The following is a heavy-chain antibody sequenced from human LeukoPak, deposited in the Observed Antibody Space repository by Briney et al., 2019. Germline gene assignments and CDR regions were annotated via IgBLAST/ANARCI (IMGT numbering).Heavy chain of an antibody. Sequence: GGSLRLSCAASGFTFSSYVLSWVRQAPGKGLEWVSGLSASGATTYYADSVKGRFTISRDNAKNSLYLQMNSLRAEDTAVYYCASPFDYWGQGTLVTVSS. CDR3: ASPFDY. CDR1: GFTFSSYV. V-gene: IGHV3-23*01. CDR2: LSASGATT. J-gene: IGHJ4*02.